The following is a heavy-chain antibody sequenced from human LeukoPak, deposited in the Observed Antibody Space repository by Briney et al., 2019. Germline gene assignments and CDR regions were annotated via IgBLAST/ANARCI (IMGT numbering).Heavy chain of an antibody. CDR3: ARVASKGGMDV. CDR1: GGSIGSYH. Sequence: SETLSLTCSVSGGSIGSYHWSWIRQTPGKGLEWIGHIHYTWNAKYNPSLKSRVTISLDRSNNQFSLRLSPVTAADTAVYYCARVASKGGMDVWGQGTTVTVS. V-gene: IGHV4-59*01. D-gene: IGHD5/OR15-5a*01. CDR2: IHYTWNA. J-gene: IGHJ6*02.